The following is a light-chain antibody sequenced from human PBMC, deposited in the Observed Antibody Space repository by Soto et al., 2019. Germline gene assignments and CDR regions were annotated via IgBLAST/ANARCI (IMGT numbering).Light chain of an antibody. V-gene: IGKV1-39*01. CDR2: AAS. CDR3: QQSYSTPRT. CDR1: QSISSY. J-gene: IGKJ1*01. Sequence: IQLTQSPSSLSASVGDRVTITCRASQSISSYLNWYQQKPGKAPKLLIYAASSLQSGVPSRFSGSGSGTDFTLTISSLQPEDFATYYCQQSYSTPRTFAQGAKVDI.